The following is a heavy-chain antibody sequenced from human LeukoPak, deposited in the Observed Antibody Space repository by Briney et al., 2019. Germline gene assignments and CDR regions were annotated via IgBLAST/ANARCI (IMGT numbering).Heavy chain of an antibody. V-gene: IGHV3-74*01. CDR1: GNYW. CDR3: VSFYKTY. D-gene: IGHD2/OR15-2a*01. J-gene: IGHJ4*02. CDR2: INSDGSWT. Sequence: GGSLRLSCAASGNYWMHWVRQAPGKGLVWVSHINSDGSWTSYADSVKGRFTISKDNAKNTVYLQMNSLRAEDTAVYYCVSFYKTYWGRGTLVTVSS.